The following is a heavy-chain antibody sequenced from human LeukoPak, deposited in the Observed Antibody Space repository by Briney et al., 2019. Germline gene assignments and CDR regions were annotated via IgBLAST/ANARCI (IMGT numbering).Heavy chain of an antibody. Sequence: GGSLRLSCTASGFAFSVYAMSWLRHPPGKGLEWVSTINANSGTTSYAASVRGRFTNSRDNSKNTLYLQLNTLRADDTATYYCAKPISGGLAVTADWFHPWGQGTLVVVSS. D-gene: IGHD6-19*01. CDR2: INANSGTT. CDR1: GFAFSVYA. CDR3: AKPISGGLAVTADWFHP. V-gene: IGHV3-23*01. J-gene: IGHJ5*01.